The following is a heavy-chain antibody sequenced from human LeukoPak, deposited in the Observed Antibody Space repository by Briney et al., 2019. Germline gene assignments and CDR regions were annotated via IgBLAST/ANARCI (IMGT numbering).Heavy chain of an antibody. J-gene: IGHJ3*02. CDR2: IGTQGDT. CDR1: GFTFSTYD. CDR3: ARGIFCNATSCFTVRAFEI. Sequence: SLRLSCAASGFTFSTYDMHGVRQGTGEGLEWVAGIGTQGDTHYADSVNGRFTISRENADHSLYLQMNSLRAGDTAVYYCARGIFCNATSCFTVRAFEIWGQGTMVTVSS. V-gene: IGHV3-13*01. D-gene: IGHD2-2*02.